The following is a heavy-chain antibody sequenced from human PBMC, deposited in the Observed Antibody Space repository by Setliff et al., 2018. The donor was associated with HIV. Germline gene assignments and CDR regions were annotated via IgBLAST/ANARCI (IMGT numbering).Heavy chain of an antibody. J-gene: IGHJ4*02. D-gene: IGHD6-19*01. Sequence: ASVKVSCKASGYTFTSYDINWVRQAPGQGLEWMGLINPSGDFTFYAQKFQGRVIMTRDTSANTVYLEIRSLISEDTAVYYCARDSSTGFFSAAYWGQGALVTVSS. CDR1: GYTFTSYD. V-gene: IGHV1-46*01. CDR3: ARDSSTGFFSAAY. CDR2: INPSGDFT.